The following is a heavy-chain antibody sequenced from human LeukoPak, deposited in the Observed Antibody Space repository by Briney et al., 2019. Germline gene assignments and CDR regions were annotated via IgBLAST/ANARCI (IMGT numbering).Heavy chain of an antibody. D-gene: IGHD4-17*01. V-gene: IGHV3-48*03. J-gene: IGHJ4*02. Sequence: GGSLRLSCAASGFTFSSYEMNWVRQAPGKGLEWVSYISSSGSTIYYADSVKGRFTISRDNAKNTLYLQINSLRAEDTAVYYCAKERGYSGDPQDFDYWGQGTLVTVSS. CDR1: GFTFSSYE. CDR2: ISSSGSTI. CDR3: AKERGYSGDPQDFDY.